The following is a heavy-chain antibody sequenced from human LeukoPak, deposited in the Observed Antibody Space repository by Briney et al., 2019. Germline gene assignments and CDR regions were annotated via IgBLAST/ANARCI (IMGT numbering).Heavy chain of an antibody. CDR2: ISGSGGST. V-gene: IGHV3-23*01. CDR3: AKVSGMATTGDYFDY. J-gene: IGHJ4*02. Sequence: GGSLRLSCAASGFTFSSYAMSWVRQAPGKGLEWVSAISGSGGSTYYADSVKGRFTISRENSKITLYLQMNSLRAEDTAVYYCAKVSGMATTGDYFDYWGQGTLVTVSS. D-gene: IGHD5-24*01. CDR1: GFTFSSYA.